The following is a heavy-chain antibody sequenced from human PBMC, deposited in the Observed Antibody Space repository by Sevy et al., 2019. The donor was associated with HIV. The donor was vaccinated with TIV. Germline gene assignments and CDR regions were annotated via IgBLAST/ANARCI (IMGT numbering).Heavy chain of an antibody. CDR1: GGSISSYY. V-gene: IGHV4-59*01. CDR2: IYYSGST. D-gene: IGHD3-16*02. Sequence: SETLSLTCTVSGGSISSYYWSWIRQPPGKGLEWIGYIYYSGSTNYNPSLKSRVTISVDTCKNQFSLNLSSVTAADTVVYYCARGGAVTFGGVIVKSAFDIWGQGTMVTVSS. J-gene: IGHJ3*02. CDR3: ARGGAVTFGGVIVKSAFDI.